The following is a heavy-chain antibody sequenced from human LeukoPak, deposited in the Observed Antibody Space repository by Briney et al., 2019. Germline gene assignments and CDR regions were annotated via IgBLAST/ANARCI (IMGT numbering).Heavy chain of an antibody. Sequence: TSETLSLTCTVSGGSISSGGYYWSWIRQHPGKGLEWIGYIYYSGSTYFNPSLKSRVTISVDTSKNQFSLKLSSVTAADTAVYYCARDSVYATNWFDPWGQGALVTVSS. J-gene: IGHJ5*02. CDR2: IYYSGST. V-gene: IGHV4-31*03. D-gene: IGHD2-8*01. CDR1: GGSISSGGYY. CDR3: ARDSVYATNWFDP.